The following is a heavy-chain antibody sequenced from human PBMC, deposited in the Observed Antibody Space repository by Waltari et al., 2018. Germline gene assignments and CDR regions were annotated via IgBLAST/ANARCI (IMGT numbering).Heavy chain of an antibody. Sequence: QVQLQESGPGLVKPSGTLSLTCAVSGSSLRSNYWWSWVRQSPGKGLELIGQIHHSGRTYSTQSLKIRITISVDKSKNQFSLNLSSVNDADTAVYYCAADRGNGLYFDYWGQGTLVTVSS. D-gene: IGHD2-15*01. CDR2: IHHSGRT. J-gene: IGHJ4*02. CDR3: AADRGNGLYFDY. V-gene: IGHV4-4*02. CDR1: GSSLRSNYW.